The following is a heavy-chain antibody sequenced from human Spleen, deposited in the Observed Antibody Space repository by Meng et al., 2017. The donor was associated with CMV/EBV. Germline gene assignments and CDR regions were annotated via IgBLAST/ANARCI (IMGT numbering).Heavy chain of an antibody. CDR2: INHSGST. J-gene: IGHJ5*02. V-gene: IGHV4-34*01. Sequence: HVQLHRAGEELLKPSQTLSLTCASYVGAFSGYYWSVIRQPPGKGLEWIGEINHSGSTNYNPSLKSRVTISVDTSKNQFSLKLSSVTAADTAVYYCARGNSGREWFDPWGQGTLVTVSS. CDR1: VGAFSGYY. CDR3: ARGNSGREWFDP. D-gene: IGHD6-19*01.